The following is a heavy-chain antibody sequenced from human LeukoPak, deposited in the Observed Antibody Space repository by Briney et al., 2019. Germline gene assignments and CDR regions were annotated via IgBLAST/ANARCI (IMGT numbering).Heavy chain of an antibody. CDR1: GFIFSDYY. J-gene: IGHJ4*02. Sequence: GGSLRLSCAASGFIFSDYYMSWIRQAPGKGLEWVSYMSSSGSNIYYADSVKGRFTISRDNAKNSLYLQMNSLRAEDTAVYYCARSFCSGGSCYSSYWGQGTLVTVSS. CDR3: ARSFCSGGSCYSSY. D-gene: IGHD2-15*01. V-gene: IGHV3-11*01. CDR2: MSSSGSNI.